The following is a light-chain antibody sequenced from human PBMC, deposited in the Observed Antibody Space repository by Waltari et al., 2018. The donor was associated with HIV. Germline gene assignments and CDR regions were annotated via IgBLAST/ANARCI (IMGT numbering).Light chain of an antibody. CDR2: WAA. Sequence: DIVLTQSPDSLGASLGERATINCQSSQSVLHSVNNKNYIAWYQQKPRQPPKLLLYWAATRESGVPDRFSGSGSGTDFTLTISSLQAEDVSVYYCQQYYTTPPTFGQGTKVEI. CDR3: QQYYTTPPT. J-gene: IGKJ1*01. CDR1: QSVLHSVNNKNY. V-gene: IGKV4-1*01.